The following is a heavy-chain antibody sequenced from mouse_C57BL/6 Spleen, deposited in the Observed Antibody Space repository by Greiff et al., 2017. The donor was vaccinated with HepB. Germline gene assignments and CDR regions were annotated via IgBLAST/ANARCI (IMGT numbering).Heavy chain of an antibody. CDR1: GYAFSSYW. CDR2: IYPGDGDT. CDR3: ARRYYSNYVGYAMDY. V-gene: IGHV1-80*01. D-gene: IGHD2-5*01. Sequence: VKLQQSGAELVKPGASVKISCKASGYAFSSYWMNWVKQRPGKGLEWIGQIYPGDGDTNYNGKFKGKATLTADKSSSTAYMQLSSLTSEDSAVYFCARRYYSNYVGYAMDYWGQGTSVTVSS. J-gene: IGHJ4*01.